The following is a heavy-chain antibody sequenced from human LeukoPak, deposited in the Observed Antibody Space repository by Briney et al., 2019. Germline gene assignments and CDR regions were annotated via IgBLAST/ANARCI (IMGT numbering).Heavy chain of an antibody. CDR1: GFTFSSYW. V-gene: IGHV3-74*01. Sequence: PGGSLRLSCAVSGFTFSSYWMHWVRQAPGKGLVWVSRINRDGSSTSYADSVKRRFTISRDNTKNTLHLQMNSLRAEDTAVYHCAGGGYTYGLYWGQGDLVTVSS. CDR3: AGGGYTYGLY. CDR2: INRDGSST. J-gene: IGHJ4*02. D-gene: IGHD5-18*01.